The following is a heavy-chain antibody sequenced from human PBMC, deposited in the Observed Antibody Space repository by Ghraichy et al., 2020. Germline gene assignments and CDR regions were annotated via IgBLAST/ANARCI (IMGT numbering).Heavy chain of an antibody. CDR3: ATAGYCSSTSCFPSDV. CDR1: GGSFSGYY. V-gene: IGHV4-34*01. CDR2: INHSGST. J-gene: IGHJ6*02. D-gene: IGHD2-2*01. Sequence: SETLSPTCAVYGGSFSGYYWSWIRQPPGKGLEWIGEINHSGSTNYNPSLKSRVTISVDTSKNQFSLKLSSVTAADTAVYYCATAGYCSSTSCFPSDVWGQGTTVTVSS.